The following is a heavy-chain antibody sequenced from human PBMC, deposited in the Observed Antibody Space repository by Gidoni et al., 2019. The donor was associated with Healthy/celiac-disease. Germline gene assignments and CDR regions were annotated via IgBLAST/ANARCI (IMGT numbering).Heavy chain of an antibody. CDR2: ISYDGSNK. V-gene: IGHV3-30*04. Sequence: QVQLVESGGGVVQPGRSLRLSCAASGFTFSSYAMHWVRQAPGKGLEWVAVISYDGSNKYYADSVKGRFTISRDNSKNTLYLQMNSLRAEDTAVYYCARDRGYYDSSGYLYYYYGMDVWGQGTTVTVSS. CDR1: GFTFSSYA. CDR3: ARDRGYYDSSGYLYYYYGMDV. D-gene: IGHD3-22*01. J-gene: IGHJ6*02.